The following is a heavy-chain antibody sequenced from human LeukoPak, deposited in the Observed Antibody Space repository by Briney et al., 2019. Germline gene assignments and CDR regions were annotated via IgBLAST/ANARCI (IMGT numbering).Heavy chain of an antibody. V-gene: IGHV3-9*01. CDR2: ISWNSGSI. CDR1: GFTFDDYA. Sequence: GGSLRLSCAASGFTFDDYAMHWVRQAPGKGLGWVSGISWNSGSIGYADSVKGRFTISRDNAKNSLYLQMNSLRAEDTALYYCAKDKGGYGDYGPFDYWGQGTLVTVSS. J-gene: IGHJ4*02. D-gene: IGHD4-17*01. CDR3: AKDKGGYGDYGPFDY.